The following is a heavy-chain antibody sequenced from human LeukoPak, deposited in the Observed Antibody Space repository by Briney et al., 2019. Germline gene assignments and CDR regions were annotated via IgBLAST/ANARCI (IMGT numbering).Heavy chain of an antibody. D-gene: IGHD2-2*01. CDR3: ATGNPDIVVVPAAARGYYYYGMDV. CDR2: SDPEDGET. V-gene: IGHV1-24*01. J-gene: IGHJ6*02. Sequence: GASVKVSCKVSGYTLTELSMHWVRQAPGKGLEWMGGSDPEDGETIYAQKFQGRVTMTEDTSTDTAYMELSSLRSEDTAVYYCATGNPDIVVVPAAARGYYYYGMDVWGQGTTVTVSS. CDR1: GYTLTELS.